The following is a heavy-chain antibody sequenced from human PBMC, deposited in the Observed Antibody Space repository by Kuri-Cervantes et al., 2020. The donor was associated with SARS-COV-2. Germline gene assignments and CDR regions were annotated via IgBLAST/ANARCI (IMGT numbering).Heavy chain of an antibody. Sequence: ASVKVSCKASGYTFTSYAMHWVRQAPGQRLEWMGWINAGNGNTKYSQKFQGRVTITRDTSASTAYMELSSLRSEDTAVYYCARVADDRSRYYYYYMDVWGKGTTVTVSS. CDR3: ARVADDRSRYYYYYMDV. CDR1: GYTFTSYA. D-gene: IGHD2-15*01. V-gene: IGHV1-3*01. CDR2: INAGNGNT. J-gene: IGHJ6*03.